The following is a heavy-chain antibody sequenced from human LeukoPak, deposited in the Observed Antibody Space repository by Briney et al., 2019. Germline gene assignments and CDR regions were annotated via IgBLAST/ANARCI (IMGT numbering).Heavy chain of an antibody. J-gene: IGHJ4*02. D-gene: IGHD3-22*01. CDR3: ARAPSPISYDSSGYPKGDDY. CDR1: GFTFSSYE. V-gene: IGHV3-48*03. Sequence: PGGSLRLSCAASGFTFSSYEMNWVRQAPGKGLEWVSYISSSSTIYYADSVKGRFTISRDNAKNSLYLQMNSLRAEDTAVYYCARAPSPISYDSSGYPKGDDYWGQGTLVTVSS. CDR2: ISSSSTI.